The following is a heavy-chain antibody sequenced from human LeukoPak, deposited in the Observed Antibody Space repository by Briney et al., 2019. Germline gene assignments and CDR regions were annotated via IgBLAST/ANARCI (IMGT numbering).Heavy chain of an antibody. CDR1: GFTFSDYY. CDR3: ARAIPYYYYMDV. V-gene: IGHV3-11*01. J-gene: IGHJ6*03. Sequence: GGSLRLSCAASGFTFSDYYMSWIRQAPGKGLGWVSYISSSGSTIYYADSMKGRFTISRDNAKNSLYLQMNSLRAEDTAVYYCARAIPYYYYMDVWGKGTTVTVSS. CDR2: ISSSGSTI.